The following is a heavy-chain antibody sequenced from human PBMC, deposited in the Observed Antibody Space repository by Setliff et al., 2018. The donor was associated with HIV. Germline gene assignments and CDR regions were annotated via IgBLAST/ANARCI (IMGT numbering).Heavy chain of an antibody. Sequence: ETLSLTCSVSGDSITRGSYWGWVRQPPGKGLEWVSAISGSGGSTYYADSVKGRFTISSDNSKNSLYLQMNSLRVEDTAVYYCARDGIAARWALDYWGQGIVVTVSS. CDR2: ISGSGGST. CDR1: GDSITRGS. V-gene: IGHV3-23*01. J-gene: IGHJ4*02. CDR3: ARDGIAARWALDY. D-gene: IGHD6-6*01.